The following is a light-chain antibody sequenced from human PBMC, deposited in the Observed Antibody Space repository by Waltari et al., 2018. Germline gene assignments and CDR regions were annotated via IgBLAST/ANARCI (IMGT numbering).Light chain of an antibody. J-gene: IGKJ4*01. V-gene: IGKV3-20*01. Sequence: DIVLTQSPGTLSLSPGERATLTCRASQSVSSSYLAWYQQKPGQAPRLLIYGASSRATGIPDRFSGSGSGTDFTLTISRLEPEDVAVYYCQQYGSSPRGTFGGGTKVEIK. CDR3: QQYGSSPRGT. CDR1: QSVSSSY. CDR2: GAS.